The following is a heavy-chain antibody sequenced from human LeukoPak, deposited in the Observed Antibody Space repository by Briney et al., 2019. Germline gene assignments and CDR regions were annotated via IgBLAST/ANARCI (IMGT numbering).Heavy chain of an antibody. CDR3: AKDQRGSWYNFDY. J-gene: IGHJ4*02. V-gene: IGHV3-23*01. CDR2: SGDGL. D-gene: IGHD6-13*01. CDR1: GFAFGSYA. Sequence: GGSLRLSCAASGFAFGSYAMSWVRQAPGKGLEWISTSGDGLHYADFVMGRFIISRDNPRNTLYLQINNLRAEDTAVYYCAKDQRGSWYNFDYWGQGTLVTVSS.